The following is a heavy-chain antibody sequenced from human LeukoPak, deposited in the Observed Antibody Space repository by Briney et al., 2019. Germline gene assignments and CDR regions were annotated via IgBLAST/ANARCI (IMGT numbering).Heavy chain of an antibody. J-gene: IGHJ3*01. CDR1: GFTFSDYA. CDR3: ARDRSGYAKDAFDF. V-gene: IGHV3-30-3*01. D-gene: IGHD3-3*01. CDR2: LSYGGTNK. Sequence: PGGSLRLSCAASGFTFSDYAMHWVRQAPGKGLEWVAVLSYGGTNKYYADSVKGRFTISRDNSKNTMFLQMNSLRAEDTAVYHCARDRSGYAKDAFDFWGQGTMVTVSS.